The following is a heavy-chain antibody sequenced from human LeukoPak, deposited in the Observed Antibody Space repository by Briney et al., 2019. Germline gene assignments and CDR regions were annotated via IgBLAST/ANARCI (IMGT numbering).Heavy chain of an antibody. CDR1: GYTFTSYD. Sequence: GASVKVSSKASGYTFTSYDINWVRQATGQGLEWMGWMNPNSGNTGYAQKFQGRVTMTRNTSISTAYMELSSLRSEDTAVYYCARGLLGYYGSGSYPRALGGSYYYYMDVWGKGTTVTISS. V-gene: IGHV1-8*01. CDR3: ARGLLGYYGSGSYPRALGGSYYYYMDV. J-gene: IGHJ6*03. D-gene: IGHD3-10*01. CDR2: MNPNSGNT.